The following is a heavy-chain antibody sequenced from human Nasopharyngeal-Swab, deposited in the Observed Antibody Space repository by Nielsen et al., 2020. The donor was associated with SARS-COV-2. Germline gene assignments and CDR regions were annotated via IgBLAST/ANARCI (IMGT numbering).Heavy chain of an antibody. D-gene: IGHD6-19*01. CDR2: ISSSGTTI. J-gene: IGHJ5*02. CDR1: GFNFSNYE. V-gene: IGHV3-48*03. CDR3: ARASRGWS. Sequence: GESLKISCTASGFNFSNYEMNWVRQALGKGLEWISYISSSGTTIYSTESVRGRFTISRDNAENSLSLQMNSLREEDTAVYYCARASRGWSWGQGTLVTVSS.